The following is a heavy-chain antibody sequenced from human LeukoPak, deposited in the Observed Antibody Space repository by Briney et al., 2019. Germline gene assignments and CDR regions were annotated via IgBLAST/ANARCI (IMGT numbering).Heavy chain of an antibody. D-gene: IGHD5-12*01. CDR1: GFTFSSYW. Sequence: PGGSLRLSCAASGFTFSSYWMHWVRQAPGKGLVWVSRINTDGSNTSYGESVKGRFTISRDNAKNRLYLQMNSLRAEDTAVYYCLRDRGYSTYDCWGQGTLVTVSS. CDR2: INTDGSNT. V-gene: IGHV3-74*01. CDR3: LRDRGYSTYDC. J-gene: IGHJ4*02.